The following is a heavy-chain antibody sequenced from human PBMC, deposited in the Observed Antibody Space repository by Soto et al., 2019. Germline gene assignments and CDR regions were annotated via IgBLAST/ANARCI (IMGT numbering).Heavy chain of an antibody. V-gene: IGHV3-23*01. CDR1: GFTFSSYA. J-gene: IGHJ6*02. CDR3: AKTQGYCSSTGFRDYYYYYGMDV. CDR2: ISGSGGST. Sequence: GGSLRLSCAASGFTFSSYAMSWVRQAPGKGLEWVSAISGSGGSTYYADSVMGRFTISRDNSKNTLYLQMNSLRAEDTAVYYCAKTQGYCSSTGFRDYYYYYGMDVWGQGTTVTVSS. D-gene: IGHD2-2*01.